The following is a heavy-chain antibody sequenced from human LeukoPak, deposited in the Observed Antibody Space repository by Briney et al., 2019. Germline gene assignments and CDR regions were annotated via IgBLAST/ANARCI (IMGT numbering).Heavy chain of an antibody. Sequence: PGVSLRLSCAASGFTVSTNYMTWVRQAPGKGLEWVSVIYSGGGGTTHYADSVKGRFTICRDNSKNTVSLQMNSLTAEDTAIYYCARDNGLNWFDPWGQGTLVTVSS. CDR2: IYSGGGGTT. V-gene: IGHV3-53*01. J-gene: IGHJ5*02. CDR3: ARDNGLNWFDP. CDR1: GFTVSTNY.